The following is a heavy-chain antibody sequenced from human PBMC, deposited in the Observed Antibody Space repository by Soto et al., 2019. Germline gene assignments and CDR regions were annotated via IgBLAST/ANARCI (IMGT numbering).Heavy chain of an antibody. CDR3: AGTTSHHWLYMDV. J-gene: IGHJ6*03. Sequence: LSLTCAISGDSVSGDSAAWNWVRLSPSRGLEWLARTYYRSRWYNDYAVSVRSRITVNADTSKNQFSLQLTSVTPEDTAIYFCAGTTSHHWLYMDVWGRGTTVTVSS. V-gene: IGHV6-1*01. D-gene: IGHD1-1*01. CDR1: GDSVSGDSAA. CDR2: TYYRSRWYN.